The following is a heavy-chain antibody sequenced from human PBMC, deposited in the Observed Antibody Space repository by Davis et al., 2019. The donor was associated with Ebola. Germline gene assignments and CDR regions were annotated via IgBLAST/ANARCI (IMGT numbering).Heavy chain of an antibody. D-gene: IGHD3-3*01. V-gene: IGHV3-30-3*01. CDR2: ISYDGSNK. CDR1: GFTFSSYA. Sequence: GESLKISCAASGFTFSSYAMHWVRQAPGKGLEWVAVISYDGSNKYYADSVKGRFTISRDNSKNTLYLQMNSLRAEDTAVYYCANRNNFWSGYFYYGFDVWGQGTTVTASS. CDR3: ANRNNFWSGYFYYGFDV. J-gene: IGHJ6*02.